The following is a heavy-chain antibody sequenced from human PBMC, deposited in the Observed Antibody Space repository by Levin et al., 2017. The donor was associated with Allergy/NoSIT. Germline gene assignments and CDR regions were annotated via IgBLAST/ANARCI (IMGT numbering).Heavy chain of an antibody. D-gene: IGHD2-15*01. J-gene: IGHJ4*02. V-gene: IGHV1-24*01. CDR1: GYTLTELS. CDR3: ATAGGGFFDY. Sequence: GESLKISCKVSGYTLTELSMHWVRQAPGKGLEWMGGFDPEDGETIYAQKFQGRVTMTEDTSTDTAYMELSSLRSEDTAVYYCATAGGGFFDYWGQGTLVTVSS. CDR2: FDPEDGET.